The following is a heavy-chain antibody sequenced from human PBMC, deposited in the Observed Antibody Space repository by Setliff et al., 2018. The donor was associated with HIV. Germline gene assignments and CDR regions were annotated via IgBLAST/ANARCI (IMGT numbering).Heavy chain of an antibody. CDR2: IYDSGRT. V-gene: IGHV4-59*01. D-gene: IGHD3-9*01. J-gene: IGHJ4*02. CDR3: ARYEIVRGYYDYFDY. CDR1: GGSISSND. Sequence: PSETLSLTCTVSGGSISSNDWSWIRQPPGKGLELIGYIYDSGRTNYNPSLKSRVTISVDTSKNQLSLKLRSVTAADTAVYYCARYEIVRGYYDYFDYWGQGTLVTVSS.